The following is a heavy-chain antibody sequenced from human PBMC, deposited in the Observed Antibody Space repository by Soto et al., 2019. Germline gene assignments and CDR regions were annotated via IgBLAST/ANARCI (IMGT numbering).Heavy chain of an antibody. J-gene: IGHJ4*02. D-gene: IGHD6-13*01. CDR1: GGTLSSYA. CDR3: ASGYSSSWYFPFDY. Sequence: GASVKVSCKASGGTLSSYAISWVRQAPGQGLEWMGGIIPIFGTANYAQKFQGRVTITADESTSTAYMEPSSLRSEDTAVYYCASGYSSSWYFPFDYWGQGTLVTVSS. CDR2: IIPIFGTA. V-gene: IGHV1-69*13.